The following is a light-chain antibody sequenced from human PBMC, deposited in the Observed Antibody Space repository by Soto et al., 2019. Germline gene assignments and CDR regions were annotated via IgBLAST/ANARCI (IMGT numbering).Light chain of an antibody. Sequence: NFMLTQPHSVSESPGKMVTISCTRSSGRIASNYVQWYQQRPGSSPTTVIYEDNQRSSGVPDRFSGSIDRSSNSASLTISGLKTEDEADYYCQSYDSSIWVFGGGTKLTVL. CDR3: QSYDSSIWV. CDR2: EDN. V-gene: IGLV6-57*01. J-gene: IGLJ3*02. CDR1: SGRIASNY.